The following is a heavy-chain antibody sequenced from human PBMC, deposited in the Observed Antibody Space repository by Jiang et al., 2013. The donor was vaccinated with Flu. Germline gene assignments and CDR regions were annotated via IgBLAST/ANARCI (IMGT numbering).Heavy chain of an antibody. Sequence: SGFTFSSYAMHWVRQAPGKGLEWVAVISYDGSNKYYADSVKGRFTISRDNSKNTLYLQMNSLRAEDTAVYYCARVIAVAGTSPILFSTGYYGMDVWGQGTTVTVSS. V-gene: IGHV3-30*04. D-gene: IGHD6-19*01. CDR2: ISYDGSNK. CDR3: ARVIAVAGTSPILFSTGYYGMDV. J-gene: IGHJ6*02. CDR1: GFTFSSYA.